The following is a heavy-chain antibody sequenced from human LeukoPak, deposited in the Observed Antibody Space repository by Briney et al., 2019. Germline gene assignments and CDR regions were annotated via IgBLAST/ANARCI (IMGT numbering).Heavy chain of an antibody. J-gene: IGHJ6*02. CDR2: INPNSGGT. V-gene: IGHV1-2*02. CDR3: ARLAVAGTDYYYGMDV. CDR1: GYTFTGYY. Sequence: ASVKVSCKASGYTFTGYYMHWVRQAPVQGLEWMGWINPNSGGTNYAQKFQGRVTMTRDTSISTAYMELSRLRSDDTAVYYCARLAVAGTDYYYGMDVWGQGTTVTVSS. D-gene: IGHD6-19*01.